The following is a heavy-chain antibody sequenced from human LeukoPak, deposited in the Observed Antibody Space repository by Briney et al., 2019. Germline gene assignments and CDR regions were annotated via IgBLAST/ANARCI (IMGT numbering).Heavy chain of an antibody. Sequence: ASVKVSCKASGYSSTYYAINWVRQAPGQRPEWMGWINAGNGDTKYSQNYQGRVTLTRDTSASTAYMELSSLRSEDTAVYYCAKGTWTRGSGWYYYDYWGQGTLVTVSS. CDR3: AKGTWTRGSGWYYYDY. V-gene: IGHV1-3*01. D-gene: IGHD6-19*01. CDR2: INAGNGDT. J-gene: IGHJ4*02. CDR1: GYSSTYYA.